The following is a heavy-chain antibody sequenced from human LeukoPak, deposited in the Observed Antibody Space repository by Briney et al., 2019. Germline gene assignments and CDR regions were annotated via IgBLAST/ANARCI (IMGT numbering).Heavy chain of an antibody. CDR1: GIDFSGYA. V-gene: IGHV3-53*01. Sequence: GGSLRLSCAVSGIDFSGYAMSWVRQAPGKGLEWVSVIYSGGDTYYADSVKGRFTISRDSSKNTLYLQMNGLRAEDTAVYYCARDIGGIFDSWGQGTLVTVSS. D-gene: IGHD1-26*01. J-gene: IGHJ4*02. CDR2: IYSGGDT. CDR3: ARDIGGIFDS.